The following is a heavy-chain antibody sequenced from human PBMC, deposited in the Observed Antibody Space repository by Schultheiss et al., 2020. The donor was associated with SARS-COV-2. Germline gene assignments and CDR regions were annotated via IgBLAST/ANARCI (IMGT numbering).Heavy chain of an antibody. CDR2: ISYDGSNK. CDR1: GFTFSSYA. Sequence: GESLKISCAASGFTFSSYAMHWVRQAPGKGLEWVAVISYDGSNKYYADSVKGRFTISRDNSKNTLYLQMNSLRAEDTALYYCAREGGTGGQLLWFGELYLYGMDVWGQGTTVTVSS. J-gene: IGHJ6*02. V-gene: IGHV3-30*04. CDR3: AREGGTGGQLLWFGELYLYGMDV. D-gene: IGHD3-10*01.